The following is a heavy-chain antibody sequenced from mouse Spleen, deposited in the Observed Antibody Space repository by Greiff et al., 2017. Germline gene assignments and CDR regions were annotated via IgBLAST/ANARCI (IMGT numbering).Heavy chain of an antibody. CDR3: ARQSSPAWFAY. CDR1: GFTFSSYA. D-gene: IGHD1-1*01. J-gene: IGHJ3*01. V-gene: IGHV5-9*04. Sequence: EVKVVESGGGLVKLGGSLKLSCAASGFTFSSYAMSWVRQTPEKRLEWVATISSGGGNTYYPDSVKGRFTISRDNAKNTLYLQMSSLKSEDTAMYYCARQSSPAWFAYWGQGTLVTVSA. CDR2: ISSGGGNT.